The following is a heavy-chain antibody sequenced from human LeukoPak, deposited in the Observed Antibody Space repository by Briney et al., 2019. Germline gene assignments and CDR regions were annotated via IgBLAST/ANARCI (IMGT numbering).Heavy chain of an antibody. CDR1: GFTFNTYN. D-gene: IGHD6-13*01. V-gene: IGHV3-21*01. CDR2: ISPSSDSI. J-gene: IGHJ4*02. Sequence: GGSLRLSCAASGFTFNTYNMNWVRQAPGKGLEWVSCISPSSDSIDYADSVKGRFTISRDNARNSLYLQMNSLRAEDTAVYYCAAYYSSSWDYWGQGTLVTVSA. CDR3: AAYYSSSWDY.